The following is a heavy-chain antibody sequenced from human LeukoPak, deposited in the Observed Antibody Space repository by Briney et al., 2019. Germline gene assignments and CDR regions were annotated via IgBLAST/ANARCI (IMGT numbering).Heavy chain of an antibody. D-gene: IGHD3-16*01. CDR3: ARHLSPLSQDLCSAYPV. V-gene: IGHV3-48*03. CDR1: GFTFSSYE. CDR2: ISSGGLTK. J-gene: IGHJ4*02. Sequence: SLRLAFAAAGFTFSSYEMNWVRQAPGEGLELISYISSGGLTKYYADSVKGLFTISRDNGKNPLDLHMNSLRTRDTATYYCARHLSPLSQDLCSAYPVWGPGTLVTVSS.